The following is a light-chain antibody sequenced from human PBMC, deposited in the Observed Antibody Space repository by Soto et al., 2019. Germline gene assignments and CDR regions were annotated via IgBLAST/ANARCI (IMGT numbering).Light chain of an antibody. V-gene: IGKV1-5*03. J-gene: IGKJ2*01. Sequence: DIQMTQSPSTLSGSVGDRVIITCRASQSIGSWLAWYQQQPGKVPKLLIYTASTLQSGVPSRFSGSGSGAEFTLNISSLQPDDFATYSCQQYHGFPYTFGQGTKVQIK. CDR3: QQYHGFPYT. CDR1: QSIGSW. CDR2: TAS.